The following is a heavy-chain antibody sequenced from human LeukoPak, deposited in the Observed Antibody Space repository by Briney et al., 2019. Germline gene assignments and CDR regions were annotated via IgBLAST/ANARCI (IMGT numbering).Heavy chain of an antibody. Sequence: TGGSLRLSCAASGFTFSSYARSWVRQAPGKGLEWVSDISGSGGSTYYVDSVKGRFTISRDNSKNTLYLQMNSLRAEDTAIYYCAKDSSGYCYGLGKYDKEHCFDYLGQGTLVTVSS. CDR2: ISGSGGST. CDR3: AKDSSGYCYGLGKYDKEHCFDY. J-gene: IGHJ4*02. CDR1: GFTFSSYA. D-gene: IGHD3-22*01. V-gene: IGHV3-23*01.